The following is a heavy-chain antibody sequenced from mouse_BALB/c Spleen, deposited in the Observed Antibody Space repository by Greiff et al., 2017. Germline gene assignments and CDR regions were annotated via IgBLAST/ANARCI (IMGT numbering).Heavy chain of an antibody. CDR3: ARNYFDY. Sequence: EVKLVESGAELVRPGALVKLSCKASSFNIKDYYMHWVKQRPEQGLEWIGWIDPENGNTIYDPKFQGKASITADTSSNTAYLQLSSLTSEDTAVYYCARNYFDYWGQGTTLTVSS. CDR2: IDPENGNT. V-gene: IGHV14-1*02. J-gene: IGHJ2*01. CDR1: SFNIKDYY.